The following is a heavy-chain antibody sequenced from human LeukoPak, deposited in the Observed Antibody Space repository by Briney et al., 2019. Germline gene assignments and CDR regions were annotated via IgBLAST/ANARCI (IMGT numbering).Heavy chain of an antibody. CDR2: ISGSGGST. D-gene: IGHD2-2*01. CDR1: GFTFSSYA. Sequence: PGGSLRLSCAASGFTFSSYAMSWVRQAPGKGLEWVSAISGSGGSTYYADSVKGRFTISRDNSKNTLYLQMNSLRAEDTAVYYCAKDLNIVVVPAALDYMDVWGKGTTVTVSS. V-gene: IGHV3-23*01. J-gene: IGHJ6*03. CDR3: AKDLNIVVVPAALDYMDV.